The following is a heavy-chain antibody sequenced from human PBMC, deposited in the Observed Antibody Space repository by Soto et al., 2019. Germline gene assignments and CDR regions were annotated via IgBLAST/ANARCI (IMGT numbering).Heavy chain of an antibody. CDR2: ISSCSSYI. CDR3: ARSESITVAMDY. V-gene: IGHV3-21*01. Sequence: PGGSLRLSFAASGFIFSTYSMNWVRQAPGKGLEWVSSISSCSSYIYYADSVKGRFTISRDNAKNSLYLQMNSLRAEDTAVYYCARSESITVAMDYWGQGTLVTVSS. J-gene: IGHJ4*02. D-gene: IGHD6-19*01. CDR1: GFIFSTYS.